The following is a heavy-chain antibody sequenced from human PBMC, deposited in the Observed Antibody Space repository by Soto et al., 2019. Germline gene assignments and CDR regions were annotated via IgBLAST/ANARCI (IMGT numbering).Heavy chain of an antibody. D-gene: IGHD4-17*01. CDR1: GFTFSSYS. J-gene: IGHJ4*02. CDR3: AKGTYDYGDYVVPYYFDY. CDR2: ISSSSSTI. V-gene: IGHV3-48*01. Sequence: GGSLRLSCAASGFTFSSYSMNWVRQAPGKGLEWVSYISSSSSTIYYADSGKGRFTISRDNAKNSLYLQMNSLRAEDTAVYYCAKGTYDYGDYVVPYYFDYWGQGTLVTVSS.